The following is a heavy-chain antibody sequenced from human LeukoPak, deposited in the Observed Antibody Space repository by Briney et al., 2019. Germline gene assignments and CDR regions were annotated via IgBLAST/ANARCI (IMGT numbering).Heavy chain of an antibody. CDR1: GGTFRIYA. CDR2: IIPILGIA. CDR3: ARDLKGTTVVTT. D-gene: IGHD4-17*01. V-gene: IGHV1-69*04. J-gene: IGHJ4*02. Sequence: SVKVSCKASGGTFRIYAISWVRQAPGQGLEWMGRIIPILGIANYAQKFQGRVTITADKSTSTAYMELSSLRSEDTAVYYCARDLKGTTVVTTGGQGTLVTVSS.